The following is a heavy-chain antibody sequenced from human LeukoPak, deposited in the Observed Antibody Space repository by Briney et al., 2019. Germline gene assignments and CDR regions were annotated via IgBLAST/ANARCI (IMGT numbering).Heavy chain of an antibody. V-gene: IGHV3-7*01. CDR2: IKQDGSEK. D-gene: IGHD1-7*01. CDR3: AREDDWNYEDY. J-gene: IGHJ4*02. Sequence: GGSLRLSCAASGFTFSNYWMSWVRQAPGKGLEWVANIKQDGSEKYYVNSVKGRFTIFRDNAKNSLYLQMNSLRAEDTAIYYCAREDDWNYEDYWGQGTLVTVSS. CDR1: GFTFSNYW.